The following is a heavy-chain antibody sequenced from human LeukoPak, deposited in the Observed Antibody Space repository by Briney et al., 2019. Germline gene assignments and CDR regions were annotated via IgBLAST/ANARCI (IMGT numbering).Heavy chain of an antibody. D-gene: IGHD6-19*01. Sequence: SETLSLTCTLSGGSLSIYLWSWIREPAGKGLEWVGRIYSSGSTKYNRSLKSRVNKSVDTSKNQFSLKLGSVTAADTCVYYCARVTDSSGGYALDYWGQGTLVTVAS. CDR2: IYSSGST. J-gene: IGHJ4*02. CDR3: ARVTDSSGGYALDY. CDR1: GGSLSIYL. V-gene: IGHV4-4*07.